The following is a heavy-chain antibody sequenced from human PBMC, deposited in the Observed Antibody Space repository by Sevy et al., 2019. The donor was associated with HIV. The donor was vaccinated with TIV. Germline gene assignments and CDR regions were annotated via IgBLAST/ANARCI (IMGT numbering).Heavy chain of an antibody. D-gene: IGHD2-2*01. Sequence: SEILSLTCAVYGGSFSGYYWNWIRQSPGKGLEWVGEINHSGSTHYNPSLKSRVTIPVDTSKNQCSLRLNSVTAADTAVYYFARAPPVVVVPGAPSWFDPWGQGTLVTVS. J-gene: IGHJ5*02. CDR1: GGSFSGYY. CDR2: INHSGST. V-gene: IGHV4-34*01. CDR3: ARAPPVVVVPGAPSWFDP.